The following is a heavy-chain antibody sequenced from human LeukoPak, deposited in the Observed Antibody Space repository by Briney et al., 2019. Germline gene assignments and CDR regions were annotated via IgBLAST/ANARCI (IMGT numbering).Heavy chain of an antibody. CDR2: MNQDGSEK. CDR3: ATYTHWVAGDV. J-gene: IGHJ6*02. V-gene: IGHV3-7*01. CDR1: GFTFSDSW. Sequence: GGSLRLSCGASGFTFSDSWMRWVRQAPGKGLEWVANMNQDGSEKAYVDSVKGRFAISRDNARNSLYLQMSSLRAEDTAVYYCATYTHWVAGDVWGQGTTVPVSS. D-gene: IGHD3-16*01.